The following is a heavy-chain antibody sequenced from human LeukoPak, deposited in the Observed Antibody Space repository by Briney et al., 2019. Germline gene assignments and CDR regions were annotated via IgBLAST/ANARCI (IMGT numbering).Heavy chain of an antibody. Sequence: SETLSLTCTVSGGSISSYYWSWIRQPPGKGLEWIGYIYYSGSTNYNPSLKSRVTISVDTSKNQFSPKLSSVTAADTAVYYCARDNVVDAFDIWGQGTMVTVSS. CDR1: GGSISSYY. D-gene: IGHD2-21*01. J-gene: IGHJ3*02. CDR2: IYYSGST. CDR3: ARDNVVDAFDI. V-gene: IGHV4-59*01.